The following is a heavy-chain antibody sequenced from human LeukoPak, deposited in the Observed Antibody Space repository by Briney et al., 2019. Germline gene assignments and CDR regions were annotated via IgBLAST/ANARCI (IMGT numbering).Heavy chain of an antibody. CDR3: AKDLLSYGVEDV. Sequence: GGSLRLSCAASGFTFSSYAMSLGRQAPGEGLEWVSAISGSGGSTYYADSVKGRFTISRDNSKNTLYVQMNSLRAEDTAVYYCAKDLLSYGVEDVWGQGTTVTVSS. D-gene: IGHD5-18*01. CDR1: GFTFSSYA. J-gene: IGHJ6*02. V-gene: IGHV3-23*01. CDR2: ISGSGGST.